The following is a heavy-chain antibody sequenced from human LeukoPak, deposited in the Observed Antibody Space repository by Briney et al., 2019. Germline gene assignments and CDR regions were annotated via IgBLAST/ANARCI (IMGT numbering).Heavy chain of an antibody. CDR1: GFTVSNNY. J-gene: IGHJ4*02. Sequence: GGSLRLSCAASGFTVSNNYMSWGRQAPGKGLEWVSVIYSGGSTDYADSVKGRFTISRDNSKNTLYLQMNSLRAEDTAVYYCAREGYCGGDCFLYWGQGTLVTVSS. V-gene: IGHV3-66*01. CDR2: IYSGGST. D-gene: IGHD2-21*02. CDR3: AREGYCGGDCFLY.